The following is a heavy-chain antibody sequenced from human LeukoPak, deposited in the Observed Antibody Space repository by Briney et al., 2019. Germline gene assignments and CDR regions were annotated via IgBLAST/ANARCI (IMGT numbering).Heavy chain of an antibody. V-gene: IGHV3-30*18. Sequence: GRSLRLSCAASGFTFSSYGMHWVRQAPGKGLEWVAVISYDGSNKYYADSVKGRFTISRDNSKNTLYLQMNSLRAEDTAVYYCAKGSSSSRPYYFDYWGQGPLVTVSS. CDR3: AKGSSSSRPYYFDY. D-gene: IGHD6-13*01. CDR1: GFTFSSYG. CDR2: ISYDGSNK. J-gene: IGHJ4*02.